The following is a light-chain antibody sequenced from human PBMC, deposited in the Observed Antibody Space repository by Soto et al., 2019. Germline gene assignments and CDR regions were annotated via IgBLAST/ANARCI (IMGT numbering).Light chain of an antibody. Sequence: DIQMTQSPSSLSASVGDRVTITCRASQSISSYLNWYQQKPGKAPKLLIYAASSLQSGVTSRFSGSGSGTDFTLTISSLQPEDFATYYCQQSDSTPLTFGGGTRWRSN. J-gene: IGKJ4*01. CDR1: QSISSY. V-gene: IGKV1-39*01. CDR3: QQSDSTPLT. CDR2: AAS.